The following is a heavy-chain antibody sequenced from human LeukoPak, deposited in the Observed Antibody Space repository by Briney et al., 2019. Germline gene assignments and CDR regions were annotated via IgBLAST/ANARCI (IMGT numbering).Heavy chain of an antibody. Sequence: SVKVSCKASGGTFSSYAISWVRQAPGQGLEWMGGIIPIFGTAKYAQKFQGRVTITADESTSTAYMELSSLRSEDTAVYYCARSSRSEGDYCYWGQGTLVTVSS. J-gene: IGHJ4*02. D-gene: IGHD4-17*01. CDR3: ARSSRSEGDYCY. V-gene: IGHV1-69*13. CDR2: IIPIFGTA. CDR1: GGTFSSYA.